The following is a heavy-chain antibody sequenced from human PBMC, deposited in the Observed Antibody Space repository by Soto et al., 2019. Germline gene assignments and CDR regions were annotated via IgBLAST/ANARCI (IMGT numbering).Heavy chain of an antibody. V-gene: IGHV3-11*01. D-gene: IGHD6-13*01. CDR2: IDSGDGTT. CDR3: VRPYYSSSWYPFDR. Sequence: GGSLRLSCTGSGFDFGDYYMSWIRQAPGKGLEWVSYIDSGDGTTYYTDSVKGRFTISRDNAKKTVYLQMSSLRVEDTALYYCVRPYYSSSWYPFDRWGQGTLVTVSS. J-gene: IGHJ4*02. CDR1: GFDFGDYY.